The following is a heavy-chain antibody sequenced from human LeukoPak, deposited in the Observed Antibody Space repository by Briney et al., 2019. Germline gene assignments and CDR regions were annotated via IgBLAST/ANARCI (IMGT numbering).Heavy chain of an antibody. CDR1: GYTFTGYH. D-gene: IGHD1-26*01. CDR3: ARGGTYLGWFDP. J-gene: IGHJ5*02. V-gene: IGHV1-2*06. CDR2: IDPNSGGT. Sequence: ASVKVSCKGSGYTFTGYHIHWVRQAPGQGLEWMGRIDPNSGGTNYAQRFQDRVTMTRETSISTAYMELRRLRSDDTAVYYCARGGTYLGWFDPWGQGTLVTVPS.